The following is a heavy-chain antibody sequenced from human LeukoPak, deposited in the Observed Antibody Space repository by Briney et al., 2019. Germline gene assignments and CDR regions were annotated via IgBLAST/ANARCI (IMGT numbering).Heavy chain of an antibody. CDR3: ARGYCSSSTCQYGDY. J-gene: IGHJ4*02. Sequence: SETLSLTCTVSGGSISSYYWSWIRQPPGKGLEWIGYIYYSGSTNYNPSLRSRFTISVDTSKNQFSLNLKYVTAADTAVYYCARGYCSSSTCQYGDYWGQGTLVTVSS. CDR2: IYYSGST. V-gene: IGHV4-59*01. CDR1: GGSISSYY. D-gene: IGHD2-2*01.